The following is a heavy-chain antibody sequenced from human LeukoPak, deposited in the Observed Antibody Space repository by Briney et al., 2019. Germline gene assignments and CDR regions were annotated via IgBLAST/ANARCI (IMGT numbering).Heavy chain of an antibody. V-gene: IGHV4-39*01. Sequence: SETLSLTCTVSGGSINSNNDFWDWIRQPPGKGLEWIGTIYYGGSTSYNPSLKSRVTIFVDTSKNQFSMKLSSVTAADTAVYYCARVPTMTFFDYWGQGTLVTVSS. CDR1: GGSINSNNDF. D-gene: IGHD4-17*01. J-gene: IGHJ4*02. CDR2: IYYGGST. CDR3: ARVPTMTFFDY.